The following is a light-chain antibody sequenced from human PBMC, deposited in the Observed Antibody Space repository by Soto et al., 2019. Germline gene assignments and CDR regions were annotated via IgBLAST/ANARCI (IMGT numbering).Light chain of an antibody. CDR3: QQYNTWPPIT. J-gene: IGKJ5*01. Sequence: EIVMTQSTATLSVSPGERATLSCRASQSVSSNLAWYQQKPGQAPRLLIYGASTRATGIPARFSGSASGTEFTLTISSLQSEDFAVYYCQQYNTWPPITFGQGTRLEIK. CDR2: GAS. V-gene: IGKV3-15*01. CDR1: QSVSSN.